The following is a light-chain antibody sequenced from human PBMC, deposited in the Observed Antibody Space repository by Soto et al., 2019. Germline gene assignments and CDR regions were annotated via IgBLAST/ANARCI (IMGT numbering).Light chain of an antibody. J-gene: IGKJ4*01. CDR2: DAS. V-gene: IGKV3D-15*01. Sequence: EIVMTQSPATLSVSPGDRATLSCRASQSVGNDLAWYQQKPGQAPRLLIYDASTRATGIPARFSGSGSGTEFTLTISSLLSEDFAVYSCQQYNNWPLTFGGGTK. CDR1: QSVGND. CDR3: QQYNNWPLT.